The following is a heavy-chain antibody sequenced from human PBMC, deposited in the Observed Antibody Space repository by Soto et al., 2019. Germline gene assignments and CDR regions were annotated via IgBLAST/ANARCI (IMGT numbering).Heavy chain of an antibody. CDR3: ARKSPAYYYFYGMGV. CDR2: ISHDGSNK. Sequence: QVQLVESGGGVVQPGRSLRLSCAASGFTFSDYGMHWVRQAPGKGLEWVAVISHDGSNKYYADSVKGRFTISRDDSNNTVYLQMSSLRAEDTAVYYCARKSPAYYYFYGMGVWGQGTTVTVSS. V-gene: IGHV3-30*03. J-gene: IGHJ6*02. CDR1: GFTFSDYG.